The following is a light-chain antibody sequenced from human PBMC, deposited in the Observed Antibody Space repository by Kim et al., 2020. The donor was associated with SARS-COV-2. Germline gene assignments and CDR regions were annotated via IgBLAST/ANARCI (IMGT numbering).Light chain of an antibody. J-gene: IGLJ2*01. Sequence: VSPGQTASITCSGDKLGEKYACWYQQKPGPSPVLVIYQDTKRPSGIPERFSGSNSGNTATLTISGTQAMDEADYYCQTWDSITVVFGGGTQLTVL. CDR2: QDT. V-gene: IGLV3-1*01. CDR1: KLGEKY. CDR3: QTWDSITVV.